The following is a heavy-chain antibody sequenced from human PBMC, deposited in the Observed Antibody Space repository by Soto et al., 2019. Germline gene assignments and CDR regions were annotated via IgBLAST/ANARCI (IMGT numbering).Heavy chain of an antibody. D-gene: IGHD5-18*01. V-gene: IGHV4-39*01. CDR1: GGSISSNSYS. CDR2: VYYSGST. CDR3: ARHIQGRYGGFDC. Sequence: QLQLQEAGPGLVKPSETLSLTCTVSGGSISSNSYSWGWVRQPPGKIPAWIGSVYYSGSTYYNPSLTSRVTTSVDRSKNQCSLKLSSVTAADTAVYYCARHIQGRYGGFDCWGQGTLVTVSS. J-gene: IGHJ4*02.